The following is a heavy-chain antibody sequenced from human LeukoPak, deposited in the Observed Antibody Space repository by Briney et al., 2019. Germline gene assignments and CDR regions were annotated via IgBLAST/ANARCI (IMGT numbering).Heavy chain of an antibody. J-gene: IGHJ4*02. Sequence: GGSLRLSCAASGFTFSSYSMNWVRQAPGKGLEWASYISSSSSTIYYADSVKGRFTISRDNAKNSLYLQMNSLRAEDTAVYYCAREGGDTAMGYWGQGTLVTVSS. CDR2: ISSSSSTI. CDR1: GFTFSSYS. D-gene: IGHD5-18*01. CDR3: AREGGDTAMGY. V-gene: IGHV3-48*04.